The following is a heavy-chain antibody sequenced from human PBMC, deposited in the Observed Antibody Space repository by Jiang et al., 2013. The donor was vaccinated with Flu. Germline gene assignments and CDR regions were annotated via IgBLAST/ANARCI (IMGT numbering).Heavy chain of an antibody. J-gene: IGHJ4*02. CDR3: ARGKGYYYDSSGYEKDATPPPPVRVDY. D-gene: IGHD3-22*01. Sequence: LLKPSETLSLTCAVYGESFSGYYWSWIRQPPGKRLEWIGEINHSGSTNYNPSLKSRVTISVDTSKNQFSLKLSSVTAADTAVYYCARGKGYYYDSSGYEKDATPPPPVRVDYWGQGTLVTVSS. CDR2: INHSGST. V-gene: IGHV4-34*01. CDR1: GESFSGYY.